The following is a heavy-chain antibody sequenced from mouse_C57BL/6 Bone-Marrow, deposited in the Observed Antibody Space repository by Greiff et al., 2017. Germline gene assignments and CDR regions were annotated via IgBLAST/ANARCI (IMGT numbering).Heavy chain of an antibody. Sequence: QVQLQQPGAELVKPGASVKLSCKASGYTFTGYTIHWVKQRPGQGLEWIGWFYPAGGNIKYNEKFKDKATLTADKSSSTAYMELSSLTSEDSAVSFCARDGCYDGYCVWFAYWGQGTLVTVSA. CDR3: ARDGCYDGYCVWFAY. V-gene: IGHV1-62-2*01. D-gene: IGHD2-3*01. J-gene: IGHJ3*01. CDR2: FYPAGGNI. CDR1: GYTFTGYT.